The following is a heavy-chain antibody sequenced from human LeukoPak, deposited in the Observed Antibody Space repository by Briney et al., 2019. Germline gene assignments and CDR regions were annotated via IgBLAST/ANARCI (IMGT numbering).Heavy chain of an antibody. D-gene: IGHD4-23*01. CDR1: GDTFSSYA. CDR3: AREAVAYTSYYFDY. V-gene: IGHV1-69*06. CDR2: IIPTFGTA. J-gene: IGHJ4*02. Sequence: SVKVSCKASGDTFSSYAITWVRQAPGQGLEWMGGIIPTFGTANYAQRFQGRVTITADKSTSTAYMELSSLRSEDTAVYYCAREAVAYTSYYFDYWGQGTLVTVSS.